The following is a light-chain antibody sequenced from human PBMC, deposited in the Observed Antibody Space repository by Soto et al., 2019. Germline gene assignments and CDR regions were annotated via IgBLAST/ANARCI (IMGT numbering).Light chain of an antibody. CDR3: AAWDDSLSGWV. J-gene: IGLJ3*02. Sequence: QSVLTQPPSASGTPGQRVTISCYGSSSNIGSNYVYWYQQLPGTAPKLLIYRNNQRPSGVPDRFSGSKSGTSASLAISGLRSEDESDYCCAAWDDSLSGWVLGGGTKLTVL. CDR1: SSNIGSNY. CDR2: RNN. V-gene: IGLV1-47*01.